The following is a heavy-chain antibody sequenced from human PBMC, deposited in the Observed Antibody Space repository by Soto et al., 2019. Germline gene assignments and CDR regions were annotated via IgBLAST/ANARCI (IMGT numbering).Heavy chain of an antibody. Sequence: QVQLVQSGAEVKKPGSSVKVSCKASGGTFSSYTISWVRQAPGQGLEWMGRIIPILGIANYAQKFQGRVTITADKSTSTAYMELSSLRSEDTAVYYRARDVAGDHYFDYWGQGTLVTVSS. CDR1: GGTFSSYT. CDR2: IIPILGIA. D-gene: IGHD6-19*01. CDR3: ARDVAGDHYFDY. J-gene: IGHJ4*02. V-gene: IGHV1-69*08.